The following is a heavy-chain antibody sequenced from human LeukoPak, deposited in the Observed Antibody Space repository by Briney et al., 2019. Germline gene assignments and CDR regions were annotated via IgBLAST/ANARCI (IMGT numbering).Heavy chain of an antibody. D-gene: IGHD3-22*01. V-gene: IGHV4-39*01. Sequence: SETLSLTCTVSNGSMTSDSYYWGWIRQPPGKGLEWIGSIYYSGSTYYNPSLKSRVTISVDTSKNQFSLKLSSVTAADTAVYYCARPDDSSGYYSHDAFDIWAKGQWSPSLQ. J-gene: IGHJ3*02. CDR2: IYYSGST. CDR3: ARPDDSSGYYSHDAFDI. CDR1: NGSMTSDSYY.